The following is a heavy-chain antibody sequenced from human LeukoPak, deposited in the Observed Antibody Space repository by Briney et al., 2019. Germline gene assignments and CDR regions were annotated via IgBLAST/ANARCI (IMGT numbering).Heavy chain of an antibody. V-gene: IGHV4-59*11. CDR1: GGSMSSHY. CDR2: IYYSGST. J-gene: IGHJ4*02. CDR3: ASYYGSGSYWFDY. Sequence: PSETLSLTCTVSGGSMSSHYYNWIRQPPGKGLEWIRYIYYSGSTTYNPSLKGRVTISVETSKNQLSLKLSSVTAADTAVYYCASYYGSGSYWFDYWGQGTLVTVSS. D-gene: IGHD3-10*01.